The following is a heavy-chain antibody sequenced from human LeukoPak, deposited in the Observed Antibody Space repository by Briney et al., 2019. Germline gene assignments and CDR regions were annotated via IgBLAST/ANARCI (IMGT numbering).Heavy chain of an antibody. CDR3: AKENSRGDFDY. Sequence: GGSLRLSCTASGFTFSNFWMGWVRQAPGKGLEWVSAISGSGGSTYYADSVKGRFTISRDNSKNTLYLQMNSLRAEDTAVYYCAKENSRGDFDYWGQGTLVTVSS. CDR1: GFTFSNFW. D-gene: IGHD4-23*01. CDR2: ISGSGGST. V-gene: IGHV3-23*01. J-gene: IGHJ4*02.